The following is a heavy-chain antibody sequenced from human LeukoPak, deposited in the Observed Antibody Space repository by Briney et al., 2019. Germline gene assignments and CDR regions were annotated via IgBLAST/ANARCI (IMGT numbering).Heavy chain of an antibody. Sequence: PGGSLRLSCAASGFTFSTYWMSWVRQAPGNGLEWVAVISYDGSNKYYADSVKGRFTISRDNSKNTLYLQMNSLRAEDTAVYYCAKGWDHSLDYWGQGTLVTVSS. CDR2: ISYDGSNK. V-gene: IGHV3-30*18. D-gene: IGHD1-26*01. CDR1: GFTFSTYW. J-gene: IGHJ4*02. CDR3: AKGWDHSLDY.